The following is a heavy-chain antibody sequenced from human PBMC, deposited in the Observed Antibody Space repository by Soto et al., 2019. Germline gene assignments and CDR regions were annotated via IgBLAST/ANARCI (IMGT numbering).Heavy chain of an antibody. Sequence: SETLSLTCTVSGGSISSYYWSWIRQPPGKGLEWVGYVHFSGSTTYNPSLAPRLNISFDMSKSQVYLQLTSVTAADTAVYYCARFAAAAAHDDNGGR. CDR2: VHFSGST. D-gene: IGHD2-2*01. V-gene: IGHV4-59*01. CDR1: GGSISSYY. CDR3: ARFAAAAAHDDN. J-gene: IGHJ2*01.